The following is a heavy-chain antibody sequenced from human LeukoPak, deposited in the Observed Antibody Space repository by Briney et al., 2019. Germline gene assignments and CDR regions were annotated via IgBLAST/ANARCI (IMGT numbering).Heavy chain of an antibody. CDR2: IYTSGST. CDR1: GGSISSYY. CDR3: ARDGGYTAMVTNYFDY. J-gene: IGHJ4*02. Sequence: SETLSLTCTVSGGSISSYYWSWIRQPAGKGLEWIGRIYTSGSTNYNPSLKSRVTMSVDTSKNQFSLKLSSVTAADTAVYYCARDGGYTAMVTNYFDYWGQGTLVTVSS. D-gene: IGHD5-18*01. V-gene: IGHV4-4*07.